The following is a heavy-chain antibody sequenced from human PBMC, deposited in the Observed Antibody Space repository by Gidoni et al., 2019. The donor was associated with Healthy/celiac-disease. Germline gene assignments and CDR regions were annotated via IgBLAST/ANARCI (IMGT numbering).Heavy chain of an antibody. D-gene: IGHD3-16*02. CDR3: ARGAIMITFGGVIVPLYYFDY. CDR1: GYTFTGYY. J-gene: IGHJ4*02. Sequence: QVQLVQSGAEVKKPGASVKVSCKASGYTFTGYYMHWVRQAPGQGLEWMGWINPNSGGTNDAQKFQGRVTMTRDTSISTAYMELSRLRSDDTAVYYCARGAIMITFGGVIVPLYYFDYWGQGTLVTVSS. CDR2: INPNSGGT. V-gene: IGHV1-2*02.